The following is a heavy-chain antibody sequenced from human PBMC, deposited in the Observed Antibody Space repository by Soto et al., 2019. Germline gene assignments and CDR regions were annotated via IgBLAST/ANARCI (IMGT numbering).Heavy chain of an antibody. CDR2: ISNNGAHT. V-gene: IGHV3-64*01. Sequence: EAQLVKSGGGLVQPGGSLRLSCAASGFTFSNYEMHWVRQAPGKGLEYVSGISNNGAHTDYAKSVKGRFTISRDNSENTLYLQMGSLRAEDMALYYCARRGYGSRWPNVYMDVWGKGTTVTVSS. D-gene: IGHD6-13*01. CDR1: GFTFSNYE. CDR3: ARRGYGSRWPNVYMDV. J-gene: IGHJ6*03.